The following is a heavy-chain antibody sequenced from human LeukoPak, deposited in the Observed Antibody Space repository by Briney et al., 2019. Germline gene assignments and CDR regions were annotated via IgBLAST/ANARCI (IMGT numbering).Heavy chain of an antibody. V-gene: IGHV4-59*01. D-gene: IGHD1-1*01. CDR3: AREGTAGTNLNWFDP. J-gene: IGHJ5*02. CDR1: GGSISSYY. Sequence: SETLSLTCTVSGGSISSYYWSRIRQPPGKGLEWIGYISYSGSTNFNPSLKSRVTISVDTSKNQFSLKLSSVTAADTAVYYCAREGTAGTNLNWFDPWGQGTLVTVSS. CDR2: ISYSGST.